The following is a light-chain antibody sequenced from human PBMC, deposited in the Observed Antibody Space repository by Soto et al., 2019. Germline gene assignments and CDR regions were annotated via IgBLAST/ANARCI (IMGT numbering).Light chain of an antibody. CDR1: QSVSSSY. Sequence: EIVLTQSPGTLSLSPGERATLSCRASQSVSSSYLAWYQQKPGQAPRLLIYGTSSRATGIPDRFSGSGTATDFTLTISRREPEDFAVYYCQQYVGSPSFGGGTKVEVK. CDR3: QQYVGSPS. CDR2: GTS. V-gene: IGKV3-20*01. J-gene: IGKJ4*01.